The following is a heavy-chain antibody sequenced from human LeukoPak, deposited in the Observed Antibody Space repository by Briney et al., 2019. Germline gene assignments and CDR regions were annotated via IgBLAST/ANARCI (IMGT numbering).Heavy chain of an antibody. D-gene: IGHD3-10*01. CDR2: ISGSGGST. CDR3: ARDNIAGSGSSD. J-gene: IGHJ4*02. Sequence: PGGFLRLSCAASGFTFSSYAMSWVRQAPGKGLEWVSAISGSGGSTYYADSVKGRFTISRDNSKNTLYLQMNSLRVEDTAVYYCARDNIAGSGSSDWGQGTLVTVSS. V-gene: IGHV3-23*01. CDR1: GFTFSSYA.